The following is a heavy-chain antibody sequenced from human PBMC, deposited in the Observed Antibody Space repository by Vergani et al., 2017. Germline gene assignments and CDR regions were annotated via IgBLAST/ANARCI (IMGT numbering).Heavy chain of an antibody. CDR1: GSSISSGGYY. D-gene: IGHD3-16*01. CDR2: IYYSGST. CDR3: ARGVGGRYYYYMDV. J-gene: IGHJ6*03. V-gene: IGHV4-31*03. Sequence: QVQLQESGPGLVKPSQTLSLTCTVSGSSISSGGYYWSWIRQHPGKGLEWIGYIYYSGSTYYNPSLKSRVTISVDTSKNQFSLKLSSVTAADTAVYYCARGVGGRYYYYMDVWGKGTTVTVSS.